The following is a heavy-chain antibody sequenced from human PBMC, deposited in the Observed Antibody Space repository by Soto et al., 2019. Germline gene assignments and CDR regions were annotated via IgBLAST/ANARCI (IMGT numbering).Heavy chain of an antibody. V-gene: IGHV4-34*12. J-gene: IGHJ4*02. D-gene: IGHD3-22*01. Sequence: SETLSLTCDVSGESFSGYYWSWIRQPPGKGLEWIGQIFHGGGTNYSPSLKSRVTISVDTSKNQFSLELTSVTAADTAVYYCARPHYDSNTFYSFFDYWGQGTLVT. CDR3: ARPHYDSNTFYSFFDY. CDR2: IFHGGGT. CDR1: GESFSGYY.